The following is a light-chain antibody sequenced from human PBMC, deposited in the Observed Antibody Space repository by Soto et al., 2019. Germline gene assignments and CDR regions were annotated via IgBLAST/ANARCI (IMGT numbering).Light chain of an antibody. CDR3: NSYTSSSTHV. J-gene: IGLJ1*01. CDR2: DVS. Sequence: QAVVTQAASVSVSPGQSITISCTGTSSDVGGYNYVSWYQQHPGKAPKLIISDVSNRPSGVSNRFSGSKSGNTASLTISGLQAEDEADYYCNSYTSSSTHVFGTGTKVTV. V-gene: IGLV2-14*03. CDR1: SSDVGGYNY.